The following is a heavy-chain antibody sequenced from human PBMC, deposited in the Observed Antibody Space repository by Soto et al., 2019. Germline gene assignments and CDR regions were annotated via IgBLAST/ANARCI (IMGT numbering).Heavy chain of an antibody. D-gene: IGHD4-17*01. CDR1: GFTFSSYG. CDR2: ISYDGSNK. Sequence: PGGSLRLSCAASGFTFSSYGMHWVRQAPGKGLEWVAVISYDGSNKYYADSVKGRFTISRDNSKNTLYLQMNSLRAEDTAVYYCAKDQRDYGDYVVGSLFDYWGQGTLVTVSS. CDR3: AKDQRDYGDYVVGSLFDY. J-gene: IGHJ4*02. V-gene: IGHV3-30*18.